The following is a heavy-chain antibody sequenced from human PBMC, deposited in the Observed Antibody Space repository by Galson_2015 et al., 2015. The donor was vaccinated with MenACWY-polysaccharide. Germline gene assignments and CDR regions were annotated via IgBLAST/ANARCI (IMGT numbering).Heavy chain of an antibody. CDR3: ARRRKRVAGEFDY. V-gene: IGHV4-39*02. D-gene: IGHD6-19*01. CDR2: TSYTGST. Sequence: GGSIRTETYFWGWIRQPPGKGLEWIGPTSYTGSTYYNPSLKGRVAFSTDTSNNHFSLTVTSVTAADTAVYYCARRRKRVAGEFDYWGQGTLVTVSS. J-gene: IGHJ4*02. CDR1: GGSIRTETYF.